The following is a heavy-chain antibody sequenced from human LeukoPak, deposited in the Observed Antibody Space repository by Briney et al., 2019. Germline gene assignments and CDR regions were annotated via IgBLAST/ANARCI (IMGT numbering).Heavy chain of an antibody. CDR1: GFTFSSYS. D-gene: IGHD6-13*01. J-gene: IGHJ3*02. Sequence: GGSPRLSCATSGFTFSSYSMNWVRQAPGKGLEWVSSISSSSSYIYYADSVKGRSTISRDNAKNSLYLQMNSLRAEDTAVYYCARDEPYSSSWYEGPDAFDIWGQGTMVTVSS. CDR2: ISSSSSYI. CDR3: ARDEPYSSSWYEGPDAFDI. V-gene: IGHV3-21*01.